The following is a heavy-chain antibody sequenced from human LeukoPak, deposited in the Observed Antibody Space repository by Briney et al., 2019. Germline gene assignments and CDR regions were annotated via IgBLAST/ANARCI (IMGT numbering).Heavy chain of an antibody. J-gene: IGHJ4*02. Sequence: SETLSLTCAVYGGSFSGYYWGWIRQSPGKGLEWIGSVSHSGTTYYNPSLKSRVTISGDTSKNQFFLKLSSVTAADTAVYYCTREQAGTTVDYWGQGTLVTVSS. D-gene: IGHD1-1*01. CDR1: GGSFSGYY. CDR2: VSHSGTT. CDR3: TREQAGTTVDY. V-gene: IGHV4-34*01.